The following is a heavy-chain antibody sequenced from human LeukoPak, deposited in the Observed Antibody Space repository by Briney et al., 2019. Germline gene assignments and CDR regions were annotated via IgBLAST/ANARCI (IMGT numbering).Heavy chain of an antibody. Sequence: ASVKVSCKASGYTFTGYYMHWVRQAPGQRLEWMGWINASNGNTKYSQEFQGRVTITRDTSASTAYMELSSLRSEDMAVYYCARGVRDRDYVWGSYRYTITGENWFDPWGQGTLVTVSS. D-gene: IGHD3-16*02. V-gene: IGHV1-3*03. CDR3: ARGVRDRDYVWGSYRYTITGENWFDP. CDR1: GYTFTGYY. J-gene: IGHJ5*02. CDR2: INASNGNT.